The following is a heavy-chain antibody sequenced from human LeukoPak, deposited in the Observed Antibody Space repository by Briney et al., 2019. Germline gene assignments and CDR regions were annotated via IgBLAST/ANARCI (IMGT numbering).Heavy chain of an antibody. CDR3: ARGRSGWYDY. CDR1: GGSFSGYY. J-gene: IGHJ4*02. V-gene: IGHV4-34*01. CDR2: INHSGST. Sequence: ASETLSLTCAVYGGSFSGYYWSWIRQPPGKGLEWIGEINHSGSTNYNPSLKSRVTISVDTSKNQFSLKLSSVTAADTAVYYCARGRSGWYDYWGQGTLVTVSS. D-gene: IGHD6-19*01.